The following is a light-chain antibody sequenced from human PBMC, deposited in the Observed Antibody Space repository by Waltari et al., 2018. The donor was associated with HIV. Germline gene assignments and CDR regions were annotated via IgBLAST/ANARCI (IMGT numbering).Light chain of an antibody. Sequence: SYEVTQPHSVAVSPGQTASITCSGYELGDKYTCWYQQKPGQSHLLVIYQDNKRPSGIPERFSGSSSGHTATLTISGTLPMDEADYYCQAWGSSTSGVFGTGTKLTVL. CDR1: ELGDKY. V-gene: IGLV3-1*01. CDR3: QAWGSSTSGV. CDR2: QDN. J-gene: IGLJ3*02.